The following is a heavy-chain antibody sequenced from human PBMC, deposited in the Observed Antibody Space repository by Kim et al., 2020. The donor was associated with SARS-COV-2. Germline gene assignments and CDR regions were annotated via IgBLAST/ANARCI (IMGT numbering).Heavy chain of an antibody. CDR2: ISGSGGST. CDR3: AKAQFGYSSGWSPNNWFDP. CDR1: GFTFSSYA. Sequence: GGSLRLSCAASGFTFSSYAMSWVRQAPGKGLEWVSAISGSGGSTYYADSVKGRFTISRDNSKNTLYLQMNSLRAEDTAVYYCAKAQFGYSSGWSPNNWFDPWGQGTLVTVSS. D-gene: IGHD6-19*01. V-gene: IGHV3-23*01. J-gene: IGHJ5*02.